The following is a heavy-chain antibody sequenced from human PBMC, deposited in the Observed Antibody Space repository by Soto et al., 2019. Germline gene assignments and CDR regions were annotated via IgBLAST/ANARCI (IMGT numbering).Heavy chain of an antibody. D-gene: IGHD3-22*01. CDR1: GGTFSSYA. J-gene: IGHJ4*02. CDR3: ARDVRSRYYDSSGYFDPTYYFDY. Sequence: GASVKVSCKASGGTFSSYAISWVRQAPGQGLEWMGGIIPIFGTANYAQKFQGRVTITADESTSTAYMELSSLRSEDTAVYYCARDVRSRYYDSSGYFDPTYYFDYWGQGTLVTVSS. V-gene: IGHV1-69*13. CDR2: IIPIFGTA.